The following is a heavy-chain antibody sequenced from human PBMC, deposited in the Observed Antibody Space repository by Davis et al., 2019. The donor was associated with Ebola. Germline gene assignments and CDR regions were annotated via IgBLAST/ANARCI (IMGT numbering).Heavy chain of an antibody. CDR3: ATVGTSVTAFDH. V-gene: IGHV1-2*02. CDR2: INTYSGGT. J-gene: IGHJ4*02. Sequence: ASVKVSCKASGHTFTGYYMHWVRQAPGQGLEWMGWINTYSGGTKYAQKFQGRVTMARDTSINRAYMELSRLRSDDTAVYCCATVGTSVTAFDHWGQGNLVTVSS. CDR1: GHTFTGYY. D-gene: IGHD4-17*01.